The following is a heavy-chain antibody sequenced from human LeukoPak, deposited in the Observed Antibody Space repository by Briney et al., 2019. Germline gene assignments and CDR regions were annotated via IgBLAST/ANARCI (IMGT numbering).Heavy chain of an antibody. J-gene: IGHJ4*02. CDR2: IWYDGSNK. V-gene: IGHV3-33*01. CDR3: ARVGLPGYSYGSDY. CDR1: GFTFSSYG. D-gene: IGHD5-18*01. Sequence: GGSLRLSCAASGFTFSSYGMHWVRQAPGKGLEWVAVIWYDGSNKYYADSVKGRFTISRDNSKNTLYLQMNSLRAEDTAVYYCARVGLPGYSYGSDYWGQGTLVTVSS.